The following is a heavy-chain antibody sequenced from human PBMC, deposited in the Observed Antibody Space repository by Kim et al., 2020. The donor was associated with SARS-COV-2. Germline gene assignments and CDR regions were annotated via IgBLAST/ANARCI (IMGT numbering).Heavy chain of an antibody. CDR3: ASKGSYYGSGSVNWFDP. CDR2: IYYSGST. D-gene: IGHD3-10*01. CDR1: GGSISSGGYY. V-gene: IGHV4-31*03. J-gene: IGHJ5*02. Sequence: SETLSLTCTVSGGSISSGGYYWSWIRQHPGKGLEWIGYIYYSGSTYYNPSLKSRVTISVDTSKNQFSLKLSSVTAADTAVYYCASKGSYYGSGSVNWFDPWGQGTLVTVSS.